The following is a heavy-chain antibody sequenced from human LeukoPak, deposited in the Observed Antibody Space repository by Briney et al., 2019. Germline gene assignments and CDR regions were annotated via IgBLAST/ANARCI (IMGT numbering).Heavy chain of an antibody. Sequence: SETLSLTCTVSGGSISSYYWSWIRQPPGKGLEWIGHIYYSGSTNYNPSLKSRVTISVDTSKNQFSLKLSSVTAADTAVYYCARWDQNWFDPWGQGTLVTVSS. CDR2: IYYSGST. J-gene: IGHJ5*02. CDR1: GGSISSYY. V-gene: IGHV4-59*01. D-gene: IGHD1-26*01. CDR3: ARWDQNWFDP.